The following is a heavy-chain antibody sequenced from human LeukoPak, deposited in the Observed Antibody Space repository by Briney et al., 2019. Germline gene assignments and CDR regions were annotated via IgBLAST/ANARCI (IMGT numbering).Heavy chain of an antibody. D-gene: IGHD3-22*01. Sequence: ASVKVSCKASGGTFSSYTISWVRQAPGQGLEWMGRIIPILGIANYAQKFQGRVTITADKSTSTAYMELSSLRSEDTAVYYCARGGNYYDSSLYFDYWGQGTLVAVSS. V-gene: IGHV1-69*02. CDR2: IIPILGIA. CDR3: ARGGNYYDSSLYFDY. CDR1: GGTFSSYT. J-gene: IGHJ4*02.